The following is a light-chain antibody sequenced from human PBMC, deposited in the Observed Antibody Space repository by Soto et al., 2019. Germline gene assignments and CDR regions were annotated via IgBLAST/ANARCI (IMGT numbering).Light chain of an antibody. CDR2: FDD. CDR3: QVWDSTRDVVV. CDR1: NIGDRS. Sequence: SYELTQPPSVSVAPGKTASISCGGSNIGDRSVHWYQQKPGRAPVLVIYFDDDRPSGIPERFSGSNSENTATLTISRVEAGDEADYFCQVWDSTRDVVVFGGGTKLTVL. V-gene: IGLV3-21*04. J-gene: IGLJ2*01.